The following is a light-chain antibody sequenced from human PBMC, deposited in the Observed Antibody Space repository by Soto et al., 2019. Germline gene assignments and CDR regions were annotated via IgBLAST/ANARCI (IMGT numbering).Light chain of an antibody. CDR1: QNINRW. V-gene: IGKV1-5*01. CDR3: QHPRWT. CDR2: DAS. Sequence: DIQLTQSPSTLSASIGDRVTITCRASQNINRWLAWYQQKPGKAPKLLIYDASSLESGVPSRFSGSGSGTDFTLTITSLQPDDFATYYCQHPRWTFGQGTKVEIK. J-gene: IGKJ1*01.